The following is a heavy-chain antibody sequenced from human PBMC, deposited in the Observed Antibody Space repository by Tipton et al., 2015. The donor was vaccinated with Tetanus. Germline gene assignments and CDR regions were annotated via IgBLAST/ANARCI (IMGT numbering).Heavy chain of an antibody. D-gene: IGHD3-9*01. V-gene: IGHV4-39*01. J-gene: IGHJ4*02. Sequence: TLSLTCTVSGGSISSYYWGWIRQPPGKGLEWIGRIYYSGSTSYNPSLKSRVTISVDTSKNQFSLELNSVTAADTAVYYCARRGGDFLTGYYDSWGQGTLVTVSS. CDR3: ARRGGDFLTGYYDS. CDR2: IYYSGST. CDR1: GGSISSYY.